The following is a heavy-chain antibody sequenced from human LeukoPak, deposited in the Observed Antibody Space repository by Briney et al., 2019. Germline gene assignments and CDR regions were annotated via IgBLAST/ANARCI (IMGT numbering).Heavy chain of an antibody. V-gene: IGHV3-9*03. D-gene: IGHD3-22*01. CDR1: GFTFDDYA. CDR2: ISWNSNNI. Sequence: GGSLRLSCAASGFTFDDYAMHWVRQAPGKGLEWVSSISWNSNNIDYAESVKGRFTISRDNAKNSLYLQLNSLRAEDMALYYCARGRYYHDTSGYYSLDYWGQGTLVTVSS. CDR3: ARGRYYHDTSGYYSLDY. J-gene: IGHJ4*02.